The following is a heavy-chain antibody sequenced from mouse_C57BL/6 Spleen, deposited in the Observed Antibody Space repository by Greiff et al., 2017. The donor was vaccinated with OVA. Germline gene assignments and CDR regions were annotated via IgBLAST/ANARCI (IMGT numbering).Heavy chain of an antibody. D-gene: IGHD1-1*01. CDR1: GFTFSDYY. J-gene: IGHJ2*01. CDR3: ARELRSFFDY. V-gene: IGHV5-16*01. Sequence: EVQRVESEGGLVQPGSSMKLSCTASGFTFSDYYMAWVRQVPEKGLEWVANINYDGSSTYYLDSLKSRFIIARDNAKNILYLQMSSLKSEDTATYYCARELRSFFDYWGQGTTLTVSS. CDR2: INYDGSST.